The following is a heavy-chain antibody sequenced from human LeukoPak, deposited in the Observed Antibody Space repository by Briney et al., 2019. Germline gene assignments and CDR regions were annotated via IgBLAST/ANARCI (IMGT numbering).Heavy chain of an antibody. V-gene: IGHV1-58*02. J-gene: IGHJ3*02. CDR3: AAAAKWELDAFDI. CDR1: GFTFTSSA. CDR2: IVVGSGNT. D-gene: IGHD1-26*01. Sequence: SVKVSCKASGFTFTSSAMQWVRQARGQRLEWIGWIVVGSGNTNYAQKFQERVTITRDMSTSTAYMELSSLRSEDTAVYYCAAAAKWELDAFDIRGQGTMVTVSS.